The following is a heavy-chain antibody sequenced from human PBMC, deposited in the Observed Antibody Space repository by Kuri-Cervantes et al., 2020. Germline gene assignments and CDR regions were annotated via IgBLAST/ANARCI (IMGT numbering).Heavy chain of an antibody. Sequence: GGSLRLSCAASGFTFDDYAMHWVRQAPGKGLEWVSGISWNSGSIGYADSVKGRFTISRDNSKNTLYLQMNSLRAEDTAVYYCAKDLAQWLAYYYYGMDVWGQGTTVTVSS. D-gene: IGHD6-19*01. CDR2: ISWNSGSI. CDR3: AKDLAQWLAYYYYGMDV. CDR1: GFTFDDYA. J-gene: IGHJ6*02. V-gene: IGHV3-9*01.